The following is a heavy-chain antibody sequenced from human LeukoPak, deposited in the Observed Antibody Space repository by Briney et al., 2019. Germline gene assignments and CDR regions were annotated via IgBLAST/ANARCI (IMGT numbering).Heavy chain of an antibody. J-gene: IGHJ4*02. CDR1: GGSISSYY. CDR3: ARASTVRGLDY. V-gene: IGHV4-59*01. D-gene: IGHD4-11*01. Sequence: SETLSLTCTVSGGSISSYYWSWIRQPPGKGLEWIGYIYYSGSTNYNPSLKSRVTISVDTSKNQFSLKQSSVTAADTAVYYYARASTVRGLDYWGQGTLVTVSS. CDR2: IYYSGST.